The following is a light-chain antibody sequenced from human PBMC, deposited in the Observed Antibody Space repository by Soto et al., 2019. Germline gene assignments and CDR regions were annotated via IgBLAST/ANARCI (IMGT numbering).Light chain of an antibody. J-gene: IGKJ4*02. CDR3: QHYNSYSP. Sequence: DIQMTQSPSTLSASVGDRVTITCRASQTISNLLAWYQQTPGKAPKLLIYKTSTLESGVPSRFSGSGSGTEFTLTISSLQTDDFATYYCQHYNSYSPFGGGTKVEIK. CDR2: KTS. V-gene: IGKV1-5*03. CDR1: QTISNL.